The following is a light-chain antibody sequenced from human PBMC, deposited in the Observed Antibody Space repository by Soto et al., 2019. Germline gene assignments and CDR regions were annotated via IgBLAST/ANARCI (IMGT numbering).Light chain of an antibody. CDR3: QQYYSTPPT. V-gene: IGKV4-1*01. CDR1: QSVLYSSTNKNY. CDR2: WAS. Sequence: DIVMTQSPDSLAVSLGARVTINCKSSQSVLYSSTNKNYLAWYQQKPGQPPKLLIYWASTRESGVPDRFSGSGSGTDFTLTISSLQAEDVAVYYCQQYYSTPPTFGQGTKVEIK. J-gene: IGKJ1*01.